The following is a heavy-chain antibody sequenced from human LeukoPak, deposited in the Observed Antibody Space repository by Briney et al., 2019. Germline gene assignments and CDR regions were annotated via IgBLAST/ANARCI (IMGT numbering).Heavy chain of an antibody. D-gene: IGHD3-10*01. CDR1: GYTFTNYD. CDR3: ATGPLITMVRGVTKINWFDP. V-gene: IGHV1-24*01. CDR2: FDPEDGET. J-gene: IGHJ5*02. Sequence: GASVKVSCKASGYTFTNYDINWVRQAPGKGLEWMGGFDPEDGETIYVQKFQGRVIMTEGTSTDTAYMELSSLRSEDTAVYYCATGPLITMVRGVTKINWFDPWGQGTLVTVSS.